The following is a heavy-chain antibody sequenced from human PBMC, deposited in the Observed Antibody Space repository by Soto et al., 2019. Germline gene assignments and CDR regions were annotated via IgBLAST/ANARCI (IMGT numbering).Heavy chain of an antibody. J-gene: IGHJ6*02. V-gene: IGHV3-30*02. Sequence: GGSLRLSCAASGFTFSNYGMHWVRQAPGKGLEWVALIWFDGSDKYYADSVKGRFTISRDNSKTLYLQMNSLRREDTAVYYCAKDGGAGNFYYYGADVWGQGTTVTVSS. CDR1: GFTFSNYG. D-gene: IGHD3-16*01. CDR2: IWFDGSDK. CDR3: AKDGGAGNFYYYGADV.